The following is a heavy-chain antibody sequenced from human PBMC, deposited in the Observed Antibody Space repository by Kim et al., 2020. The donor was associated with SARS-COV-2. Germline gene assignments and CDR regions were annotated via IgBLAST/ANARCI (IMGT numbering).Heavy chain of an antibody. CDR3: WRRFDY. CDR1: GGSFSGYY. CDR2: SNHSGST. J-gene: IGHJ4*02. Sequence: SETLSLTCAVSGGSFSGYYLSGIRQPPGKGLARMGESNHSGSTNYNASLTRRVTTSVDTSTNKFSLKLSFVTATATSAYYCWRRFDYWGQGTLVTVSS. V-gene: IGHV4-34*01.